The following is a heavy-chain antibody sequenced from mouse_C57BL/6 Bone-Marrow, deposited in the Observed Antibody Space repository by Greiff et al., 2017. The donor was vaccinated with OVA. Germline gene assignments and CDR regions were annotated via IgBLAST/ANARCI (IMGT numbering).Heavy chain of an antibody. D-gene: IGHD3-3*01. CDR3: VRQGRYYAMDY. Sequence: EVQRVESGGGLVQPKGSLKLSCAASGFSFNTYAMNWVRQAPGQGLEWVARIRSKSNNYATYYADSVKDRFTISRDDSESMLYLQMNNLKTEDTAMYYCVRQGRYYAMDYWGQGTSVTVSS. CDR1: GFSFNTYA. J-gene: IGHJ4*01. CDR2: IRSKSNNYAT. V-gene: IGHV10-1*01.